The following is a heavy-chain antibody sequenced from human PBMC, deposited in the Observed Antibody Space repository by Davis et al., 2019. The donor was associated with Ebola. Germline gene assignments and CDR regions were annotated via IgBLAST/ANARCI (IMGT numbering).Heavy chain of an antibody. Sequence: SLKISCAASGFTFDDYAMHWVRQAPGKGLEWVSGISWNSGSIGYADSVKGRFTISRDHAKNSLYLQMNSLRAEDTALYYCAKGRYQLLLSPGMDVWGQGTTVTVSS. J-gene: IGHJ6*02. D-gene: IGHD2-2*01. CDR2: ISWNSGSI. CDR3: AKGRYQLLLSPGMDV. V-gene: IGHV3-9*01. CDR1: GFTFDDYA.